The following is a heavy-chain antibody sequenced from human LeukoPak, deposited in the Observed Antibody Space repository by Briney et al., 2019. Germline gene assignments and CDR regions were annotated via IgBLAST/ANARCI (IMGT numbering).Heavy chain of an antibody. Sequence: ASVKVSCKASGYTFTSYDINWVRQATGQGLERMGWMNPNSGNTGYAQKFQGRVTMTRNTSISTAYMELSSLRSEDTAVYYCARKVCSSTSCPLDYWGQGTLVTVSS. D-gene: IGHD2-2*01. CDR2: MNPNSGNT. CDR1: GYTFTSYD. CDR3: ARKVCSSTSCPLDY. J-gene: IGHJ4*02. V-gene: IGHV1-8*01.